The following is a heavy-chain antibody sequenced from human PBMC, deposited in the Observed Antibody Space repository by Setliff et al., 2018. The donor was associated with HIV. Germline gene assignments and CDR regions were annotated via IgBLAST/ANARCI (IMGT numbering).Heavy chain of an antibody. V-gene: IGHV1-24*01. CDR3: ATTGPYSGSLYGMDV. CDR2: FDPEDGQR. Sequence: ASVKVSCKVSGYTLSELSGHWVRQGPGKRLEWMGGFDPEDGQRIYAQKFQGRVTMTEDTSTDTAYMELSSLSFEDTAVYYCATTGPYSGSLYGMDVWGQGTTVTVSS. CDR1: GYTLSELS. D-gene: IGHD1-26*01. J-gene: IGHJ6*02.